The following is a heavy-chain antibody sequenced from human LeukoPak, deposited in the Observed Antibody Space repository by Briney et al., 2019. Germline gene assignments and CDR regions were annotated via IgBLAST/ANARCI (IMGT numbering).Heavy chain of an antibody. D-gene: IGHD6-13*01. CDR2: IYTSGRT. CDR3: AREVFSSSWYNWFDP. CDR1: GGSISSYY. V-gene: IGHV4-4*07. J-gene: IGHJ5*02. Sequence: SETLSLTCTASGGSISSYYWSWIRQPAGKGLEWIGRIYTSGRTNYNPSLKSQVTMSVDTSKNQFSLKLSSVTAADTAVYYCAREVFSSSWYNWFDPWGQGTLVTVSS.